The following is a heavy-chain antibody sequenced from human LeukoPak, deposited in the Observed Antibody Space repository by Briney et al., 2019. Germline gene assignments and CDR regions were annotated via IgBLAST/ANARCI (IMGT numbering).Heavy chain of an antibody. CDR2: IIPILGIA. D-gene: IGHD3-10*01. V-gene: IGHV1-69*04. Sequence: SVKVSCKASGGTFSSYAISWVRQAPGQGLEWMGRIIPILGIANYAQKFQGRVTIAADKSTSTAYMEQSSLRSEDTAVYYCARDRLWFGELLSTGYWGQGTLVTVSS. CDR3: ARDRLWFGELLSTGY. CDR1: GGTFSSYA. J-gene: IGHJ4*02.